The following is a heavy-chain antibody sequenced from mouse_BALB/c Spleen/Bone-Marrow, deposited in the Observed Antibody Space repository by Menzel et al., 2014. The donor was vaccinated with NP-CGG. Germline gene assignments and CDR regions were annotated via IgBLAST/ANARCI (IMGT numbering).Heavy chain of an antibody. CDR1: GFTFSCFG. D-gene: IGHD2-14*01. CDR3: ARDVPLYDVGYFDY. Sequence: EVQRVESGGGLVQPGGSRKLSCAASGFTFSCFGMHWVRQAPEKGLEWVAYISSGSSTIYYADTVKGRITISRDNPKNTLFLQMTSLRSEDTAMYYCARDVPLYDVGYFDYWGQGTTLTVSS. CDR2: ISSGSSTI. V-gene: IGHV5-17*02. J-gene: IGHJ2*01.